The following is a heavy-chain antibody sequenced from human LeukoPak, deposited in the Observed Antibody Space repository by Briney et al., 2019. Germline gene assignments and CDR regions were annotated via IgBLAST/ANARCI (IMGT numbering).Heavy chain of an antibody. D-gene: IGHD6-19*01. J-gene: IGHJ4*02. CDR1: GFTFSDYN. V-gene: IGHV3-48*01. CDR2: ISTHSTSI. Sequence: GSLRLSCAASGFTFSDYNMNWYRQAPGKRLDWVSYISTHSTSIYYADSVKGRFTISRDNAKSSLYLQMNSLRADDTAVYYCARGSTVAGTRTVPSPERWGQGTLVTVSS. CDR3: ARGSTVAGTRTVPSPER.